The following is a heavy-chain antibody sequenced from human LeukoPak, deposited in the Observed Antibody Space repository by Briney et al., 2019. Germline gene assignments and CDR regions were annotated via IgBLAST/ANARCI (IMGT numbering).Heavy chain of an antibody. CDR3: AKDINWAPPRYFDY. J-gene: IGHJ4*02. CDR2: ISGRGDNT. D-gene: IGHD1-14*01. Sequence: GGSLRLSCAASGFTFSNYAMTWVRQAPGRGLEWVSGISGRGDNTYYADSVKGRFTISRDNSKSTLYLQMNSLRAEDTAVYYCAKDINWAPPRYFDYWGQGTLVTVSS. V-gene: IGHV3-23*01. CDR1: GFTFSNYA.